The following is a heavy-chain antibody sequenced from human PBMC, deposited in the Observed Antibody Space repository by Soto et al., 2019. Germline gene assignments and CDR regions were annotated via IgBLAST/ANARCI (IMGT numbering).Heavy chain of an antibody. CDR2: ISYDGSNK. Sequence: PGGSLRLSCAASGFTFSSYGMHWVRQAPGKGLEWVAVISYDGSNKYYADSVKGRFTISRDNSKNTLYLQMNSLRAEDTAVHYCAKDGKQKYYDILTGYSPDYYFDYWGQGTLVTVSS. CDR1: GFTFSSYG. V-gene: IGHV3-30*18. CDR3: AKDGKQKYYDILTGYSPDYYFDY. J-gene: IGHJ4*02. D-gene: IGHD3-9*01.